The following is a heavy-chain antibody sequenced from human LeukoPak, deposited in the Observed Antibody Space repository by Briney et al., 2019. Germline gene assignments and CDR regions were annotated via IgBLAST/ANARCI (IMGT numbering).Heavy chain of an antibody. J-gene: IGHJ6*03. CDR1: GVSINNSPYY. Sequence: PSETLSLTCTVPGVSINNSPYYWGWIRQPPEKGLEWIGNIFYDGSTDYNPSLKSRVTISLDTSKSQFSLELRSVTAADTAVYYCARALYYYYYMDVWGNGTAVTVSS. CDR3: ARALYYYYYMDV. V-gene: IGHV4-39*01. CDR2: IFYDGST.